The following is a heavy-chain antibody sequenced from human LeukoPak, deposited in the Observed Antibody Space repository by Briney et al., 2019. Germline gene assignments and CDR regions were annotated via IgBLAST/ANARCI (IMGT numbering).Heavy chain of an antibody. V-gene: IGHV1-24*01. J-gene: IGHJ4*02. D-gene: IGHD3-10*01. CDR3: ATDRLHYGSGSYSMGDY. Sequence: GASVKVSCKVSGYTLTELSMHWVRQGPGKGLEWMGGFDPEDGETIYAQKFQGRVTTTEDTSTDTAYMELSSLRSEDTAVYYCATDRLHYGSGSYSMGDYWGQGTLVTVSS. CDR1: GYTLTELS. CDR2: FDPEDGET.